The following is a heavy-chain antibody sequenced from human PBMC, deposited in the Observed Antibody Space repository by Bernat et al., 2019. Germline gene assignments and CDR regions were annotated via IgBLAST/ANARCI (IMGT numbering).Heavy chain of an antibody. V-gene: IGHV3-33*01. CDR2: IWYDGSNK. Sequence: QVQLVESGGGVVQPGRSLRLSCAASGFTFSSYGMHWVRQAPGKGLEWVAVIWYDGSNKYYVDSVKGRFTISRDNSKNTLYLQMNSLRAEDTAVYYCASDIAAAGKGKGGMDYWGQGTLVTVSS. J-gene: IGHJ4*02. CDR1: GFTFSSYG. D-gene: IGHD6-13*01. CDR3: ASDIAAAGKGKGGMDY.